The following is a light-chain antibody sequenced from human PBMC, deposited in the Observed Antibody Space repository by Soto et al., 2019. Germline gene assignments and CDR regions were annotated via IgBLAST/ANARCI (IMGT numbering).Light chain of an antibody. J-gene: IGKJ3*01. Sequence: EIVLTQSPATLSLSPGERATLSCRASQSVSSYLAWYQQKPGQAPRLLIYDASNRATGIPARFSGSGSGTDFPLTISSLEPEDFAVYYCQQRSNWPLTFGHGTKVDIK. CDR1: QSVSSY. CDR3: QQRSNWPLT. CDR2: DAS. V-gene: IGKV3-11*01.